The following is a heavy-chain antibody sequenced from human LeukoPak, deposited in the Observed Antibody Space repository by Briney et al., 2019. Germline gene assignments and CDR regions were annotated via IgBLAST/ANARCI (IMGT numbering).Heavy chain of an antibody. CDR1: GFTFSSYA. V-gene: IGHV3-23*01. J-gene: IGHJ4*02. CDR3: AKPRIMITFGGVIAPWGY. Sequence: GGSLRLSCAASGFTFSSYAMSWVRQAPGKGLEWVSAISGSGGSTYYADSVKGRFTISRDNSKNTLYLQMNSLRAEDTAVYYCAKPRIMITFGGVIAPWGYWGQGTLVTVSS. D-gene: IGHD3-16*02. CDR2: ISGSGGST.